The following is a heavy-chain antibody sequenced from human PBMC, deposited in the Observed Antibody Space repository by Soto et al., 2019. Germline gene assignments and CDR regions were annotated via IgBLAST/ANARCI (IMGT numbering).Heavy chain of an antibody. Sequence: GGSLRLSCAASGFTFSSYGMHWVRQAPGEGLEWVAVISYDGSNKYYADSVKGRFTISRDNSKNTLYLQMNSLRAEDTAVYYCAKDRVVVIPSFDYWGQGTLVTVS. J-gene: IGHJ4*02. V-gene: IGHV3-30*18. CDR2: ISYDGSNK. D-gene: IGHD3-22*01. CDR1: GFTFSSYG. CDR3: AKDRVVVIPSFDY.